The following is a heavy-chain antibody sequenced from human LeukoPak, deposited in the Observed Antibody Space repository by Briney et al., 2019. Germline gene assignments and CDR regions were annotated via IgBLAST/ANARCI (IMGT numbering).Heavy chain of an antibody. CDR3: ARDARSGYYDYVWGSYRPWWFDP. CDR1: GGTFSSYA. J-gene: IGHJ5*02. Sequence: ASVKVSCKASGGTFSSYAISWVRQAPGQGLEWMGGIIPIFGTANYAQKFQGRVTITADESTSTAYMELSSLRSEDTAVYYCARDARSGYYDYVWGSYRPWWFDPWGQGTLVTVSS. V-gene: IGHV1-69*13. CDR2: IIPIFGTA. D-gene: IGHD3-16*02.